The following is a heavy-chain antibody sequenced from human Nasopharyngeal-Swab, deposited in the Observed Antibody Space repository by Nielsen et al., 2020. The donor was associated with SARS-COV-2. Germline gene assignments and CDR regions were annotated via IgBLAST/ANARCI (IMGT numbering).Heavy chain of an antibody. D-gene: IGHD3-10*01. CDR2: TYYRGST. Sequence: WIRQPPGKGLEWIASTYYRGSTYYNPSLESRLTISVDTSKNHFSLKLTSVTAADTAVYYCAKHPDGRWFGELSYYYYGLDVWGQGTTVTVSS. J-gene: IGHJ6*02. CDR3: AKHPDGRWFGELSYYYYGLDV. V-gene: IGHV4-39*01.